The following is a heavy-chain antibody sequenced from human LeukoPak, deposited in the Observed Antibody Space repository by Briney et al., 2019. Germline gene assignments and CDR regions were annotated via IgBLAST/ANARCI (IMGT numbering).Heavy chain of an antibody. Sequence: KPAATLSLTCTVPGDSISSYYWSWIRQPPGKGLEWIGHFYNSAITDYNPSRKSRVAISVDTSKNLFSLKLSSVTAADTAVYFCARANSGCDAFDYWGQGTLVTVSS. J-gene: IGHJ4*02. CDR1: GDSISSYY. D-gene: IGHD5-12*01. CDR2: FYNSAIT. CDR3: ARANSGCDAFDY. V-gene: IGHV4-59*07.